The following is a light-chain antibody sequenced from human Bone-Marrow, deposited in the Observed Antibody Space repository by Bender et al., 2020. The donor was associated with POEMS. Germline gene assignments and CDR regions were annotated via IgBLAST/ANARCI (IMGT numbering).Light chain of an antibody. CDR3: SSWDDSLNGWV. Sequence: QSVLTQPPSASGTPGQSATISCSGTSSNFGNNAANWYQHVPGTAPKLLIYSNNQRPSGVPDRFSASTSGTSASLAISGLHSDDEADYYCSSWDDSLNGWVFGVGTKLTVL. CDR1: SSNFGNNA. CDR2: SNN. V-gene: IGLV1-44*01. J-gene: IGLJ3*02.